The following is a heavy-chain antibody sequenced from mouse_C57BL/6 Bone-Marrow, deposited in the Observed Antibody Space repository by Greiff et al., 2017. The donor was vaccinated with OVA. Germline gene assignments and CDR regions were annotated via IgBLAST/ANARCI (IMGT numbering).Heavy chain of an antibody. CDR1: GYTFTSYW. Sequence: VQLQQSGAELAKPGASVKLSCTASGYTFTSYWMHWVKQRPGQGLEWIGYINPSSGYTKYNQKFKDKATLTADKSSSTAYLQLSSLTYEDSAVYYCARLRDTAVVRGDYCALDYWGQGTSVTVSS. V-gene: IGHV1-7*01. J-gene: IGHJ4*01. CDR3: ARLRDTAVVRGDYCALDY. CDR2: INPSSGYT. D-gene: IGHD1-1*01.